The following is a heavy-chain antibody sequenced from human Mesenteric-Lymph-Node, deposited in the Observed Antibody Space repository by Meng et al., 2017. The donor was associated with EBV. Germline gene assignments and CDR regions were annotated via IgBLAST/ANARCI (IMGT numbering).Heavy chain of an antibody. CDR1: GGSVISNNW. CDR3: AKVSLTGTFYDH. Sequence: QAQLQESGPRLVKPSGTLSLTCAVSGGSVISNNWWSWVRQPPGKGLEWIGEIFHIGSTNNNPSLKSRVTISVDNSKNQFSLSLTSVTAADTAIYYCAKVSLTGTFYDHWGQGILVTVSS. CDR2: IFHIGST. J-gene: IGHJ4*02. V-gene: IGHV4-4*02. D-gene: IGHD3-9*01.